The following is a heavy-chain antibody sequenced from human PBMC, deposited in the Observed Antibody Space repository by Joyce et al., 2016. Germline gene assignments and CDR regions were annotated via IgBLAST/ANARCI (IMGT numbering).Heavy chain of an antibody. CDR2: INQSGNT. Sequence: QVQLQLWGAGLLKPSETLSLTCAVYGGSFSGYYWSWIRQPPGKGLEWIGEINQSGNTNYNPSLKSRFNISVDTSKKQLSLKLNSVTAADTAVYYCARGLDYYNSNGYYEYYFDYWGQGTLVTVSS. CDR3: ARGLDYYNSNGYYEYYFDY. J-gene: IGHJ4*02. V-gene: IGHV4-34*01. CDR1: GGSFSGYY. D-gene: IGHD3-22*01.